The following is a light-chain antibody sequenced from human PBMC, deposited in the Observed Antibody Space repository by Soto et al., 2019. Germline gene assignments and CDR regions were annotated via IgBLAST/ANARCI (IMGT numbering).Light chain of an antibody. J-gene: IGLJ3*02. CDR1: SSDVGGYNF. Sequence: QSVLTQPASVSGSPGQAITISCTGTSSDVGGYNFVSWYQQHPGKVPRLIIYEVSNRPSGVSKRFSGSKSGNTASLTISGLQAEDEADYYCSSYTSTNSWMFGGGTQLTVL. CDR2: EVS. V-gene: IGLV2-14*01. CDR3: SSYTSTNSWM.